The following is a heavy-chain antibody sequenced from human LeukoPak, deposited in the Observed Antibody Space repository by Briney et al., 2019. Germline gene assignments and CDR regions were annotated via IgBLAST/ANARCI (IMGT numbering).Heavy chain of an antibody. D-gene: IGHD1-26*01. J-gene: IGHJ4*02. Sequence: GGSLRLSCAASGFTFSNYWMTWVRQAPGKGLEWVANIKQDGSQKYYVDSVKGRFTISRDNAKDSLYLQINSLRAEDTAVYYCARYSDNYRAWGYWGQGTLVTVSS. CDR1: GFTFSNYW. CDR2: IKQDGSQK. CDR3: ARYSDNYRAWGY. V-gene: IGHV3-7*01.